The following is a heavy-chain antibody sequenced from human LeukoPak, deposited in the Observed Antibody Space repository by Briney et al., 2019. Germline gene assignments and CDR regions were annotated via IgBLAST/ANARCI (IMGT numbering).Heavy chain of an antibody. D-gene: IGHD6-13*01. CDR3: AREVSGSSWPFDY. Sequence: SQTLSPTSAISGDSVSRNSAASSSIRQSPTSGLEWLKSTSYRCKWYNDYEISVKSRLPINPDTSKNQFSLHLNSVTPEDTAVYYCAREVSGSSWPFDYWGQGTLVTVSS. CDR2: TSYRCKWYN. CDR1: GDSVSRNSAA. J-gene: IGHJ4*02. V-gene: IGHV6-1*01.